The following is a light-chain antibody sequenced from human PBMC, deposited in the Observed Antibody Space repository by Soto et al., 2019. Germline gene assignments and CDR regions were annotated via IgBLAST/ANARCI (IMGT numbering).Light chain of an antibody. CDR1: SSDVGGYNY. Sequence: QSALAQPASVSGSPGESITISCTGTSSDVGGYNYVSWYQQHPGKAPKLMIYDVSNRPSGVSNRFSGSKSGNTASLTISGLQAVYEADYYCSSYTSSSTLVVFGGGSQLT. CDR2: DVS. CDR3: SSYTSSSTLVV. J-gene: IGLJ2*01. V-gene: IGLV2-14*01.